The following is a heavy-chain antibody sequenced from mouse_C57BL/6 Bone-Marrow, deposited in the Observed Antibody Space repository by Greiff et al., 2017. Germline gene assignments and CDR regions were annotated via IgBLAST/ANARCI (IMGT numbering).Heavy chain of an antibody. D-gene: IGHD1-1*01. CDR3: ARELTTVVAPRFAY. CDR1: GFTFSSYA. V-gene: IGHV5-4*01. Sequence: DVKLVESGGGLVKPGGSLKLSCAASGFTFSSYAMSWVRQTPEKRLEWVATISDGGSYTYYPDNVKGRFTISRDNAKNNLYLQMSHLKSEDTAMYYCARELTTVVAPRFAYWGQGTLVTVSA. CDR2: ISDGGSYT. J-gene: IGHJ3*01.